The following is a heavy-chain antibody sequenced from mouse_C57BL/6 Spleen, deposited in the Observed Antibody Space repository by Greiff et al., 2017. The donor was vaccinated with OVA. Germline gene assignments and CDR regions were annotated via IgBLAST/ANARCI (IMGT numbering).Heavy chain of an antibody. CDR1: GYAFSSSW. D-gene: IGHD3-2*02. V-gene: IGHV1-82*01. Sequence: QVQLKQSGPELVKPGASVKISCKASGYAFSSSWMNWVKQRPGKGLEWIGRIYPGDGDTNYNGKFKGKATLTADKSSSTAYMQLSSLTSEDSAVYFCARDGAQATFLDYWGQGTTLTVSS. CDR3: ARDGAQATFLDY. J-gene: IGHJ2*01. CDR2: IYPGDGDT.